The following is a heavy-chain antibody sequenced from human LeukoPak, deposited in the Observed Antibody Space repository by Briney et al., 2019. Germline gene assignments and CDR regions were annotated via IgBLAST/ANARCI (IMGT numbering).Heavy chain of an antibody. CDR2: ISGSGGST. J-gene: IGHJ3*02. V-gene: IGHV3-23*01. Sequence: GGSLRLSCAASGFTFSSYAMSWVRQAPGKGLEWVSAISGSGGSTYYADSVKGRFTISRDNSKDTLYLQMNSLRAEGTAVYYCANKGTLSPFDDAFDIWGQGTMVTVSS. CDR3: ANKGTLSPFDDAFDI. CDR1: GFTFSSYA. D-gene: IGHD1-7*01.